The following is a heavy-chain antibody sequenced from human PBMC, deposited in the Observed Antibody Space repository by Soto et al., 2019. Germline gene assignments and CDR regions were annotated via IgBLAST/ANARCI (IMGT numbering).Heavy chain of an antibody. V-gene: IGHV3-74*01. CDR2: INSDGSST. CDR3: TRVGLTWVRNVFDM. J-gene: IGHJ3*02. D-gene: IGHD1-1*01. CDR1: GFTFGSNW. Sequence: EVQLVESGGGLVQPGGSLRLSCAASGFTFGSNWMHWVRQVPGKGLVWVSRINSDGSSTNYADSVKGRFTISRDNAKNKLYLQMNSLTAEDTAVYYCTRVGLTWVRNVFDMWGQGTMVTVSS.